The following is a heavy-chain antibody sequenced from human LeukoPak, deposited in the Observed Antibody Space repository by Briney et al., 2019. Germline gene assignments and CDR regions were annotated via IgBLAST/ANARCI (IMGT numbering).Heavy chain of an antibody. D-gene: IGHD3-16*01. Sequence: GGSLRLSCAASGFTFSSYGMHWVRQAPGKGLEWVAFIRYDGSNKYYADSVKGRFTISRDNSKNTLYLQMNSLRAEDTAVYCCAKDGGPMITFGGVYFDYWGQGTLVTVSS. CDR3: AKDGGPMITFGGVYFDY. V-gene: IGHV3-30*02. J-gene: IGHJ4*02. CDR2: IRYDGSNK. CDR1: GFTFSSYG.